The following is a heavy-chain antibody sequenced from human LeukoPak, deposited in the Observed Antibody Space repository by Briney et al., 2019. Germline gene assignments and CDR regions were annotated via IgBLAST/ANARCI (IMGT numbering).Heavy chain of an antibody. CDR1: GGTFSSYA. CDR3: ASSSQQLVFYYYGMDV. Sequence: SVKVSCKASGGTFSSYAISWVRQAPGQGLEWMGGIIPIFGTANYAQKFQGRVTITTDESTSTAYMELSSLRSEDTAVYYCASSSQQLVFYYYGMDVWGQGTTVTVSS. V-gene: IGHV1-69*05. CDR2: IIPIFGTA. D-gene: IGHD6-13*01. J-gene: IGHJ6*02.